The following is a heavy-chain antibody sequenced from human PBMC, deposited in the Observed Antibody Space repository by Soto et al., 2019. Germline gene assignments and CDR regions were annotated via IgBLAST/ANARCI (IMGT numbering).Heavy chain of an antibody. Sequence: SETLSLTCTVSGGSISSYYWSWIRQPAGKGLEWIGRIYTSGSTNYNPSLKSRVTMSVDTSKNQFSLKLSSVTAADTVVYYCARTLSGSYYYYYGMDVWGQGATVTVSS. J-gene: IGHJ6*02. D-gene: IGHD1-26*01. CDR1: GGSISSYY. CDR2: IYTSGST. CDR3: ARTLSGSYYYYYGMDV. V-gene: IGHV4-4*07.